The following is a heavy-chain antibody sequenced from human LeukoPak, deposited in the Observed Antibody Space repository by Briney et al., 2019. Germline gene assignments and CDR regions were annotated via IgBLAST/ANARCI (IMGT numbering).Heavy chain of an antibody. CDR2: IIPIFGTA. Sequence: ASVKVSCKASGGTFSSYAISWVRQAPGQGLEWMGGIIPIFGTANYAQKFQGRVTITADESTSTAYMELSSLRSEDTAVYYCARARGAGVRGVPPFDYWGQGTLVTVSS. J-gene: IGHJ4*02. CDR3: ARARGAGVRGVPPFDY. CDR1: GGTFSSYA. V-gene: IGHV1-69*13. D-gene: IGHD3-10*01.